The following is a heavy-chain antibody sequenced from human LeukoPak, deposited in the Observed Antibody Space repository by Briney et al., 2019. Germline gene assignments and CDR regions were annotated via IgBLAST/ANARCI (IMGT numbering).Heavy chain of an antibody. J-gene: IGHJ4*02. CDR3: ARKSTLRFLEWPFDY. V-gene: IGHV5-51*01. D-gene: IGHD3-3*01. CDR2: IYPGDSDT. Sequence: GESLKISCKGSGYSFTSYWIGWVRQMPGKGLEWMGIIYPGDSDTRYSPSFQGQVTISADKSISTAYLQWSSLKASDTAMYYCARKSTLRFLEWPFDYWGQGTLLTVSS. CDR1: GYSFTSYW.